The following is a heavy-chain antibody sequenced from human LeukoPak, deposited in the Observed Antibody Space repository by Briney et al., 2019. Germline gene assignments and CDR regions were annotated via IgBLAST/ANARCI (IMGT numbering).Heavy chain of an antibody. Sequence: ASVKVSCTASGYTFTSYGISWVRQAPGQGLEWMGWISAYNGNTNYAQKPQGRVTMTTDTSTSTAYMELRSLRSDDTAVYYCAREVGGSYTGDFDYWGQGTLVTVSS. CDR3: AREVGGSYTGDFDY. D-gene: IGHD1-26*01. V-gene: IGHV1-18*01. CDR2: ISAYNGNT. CDR1: GYTFTSYG. J-gene: IGHJ4*02.